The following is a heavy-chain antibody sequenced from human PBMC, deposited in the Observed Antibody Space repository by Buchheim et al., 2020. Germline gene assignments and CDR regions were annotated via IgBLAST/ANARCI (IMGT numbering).Heavy chain of an antibody. CDR3: ARVGTTWAYFDY. J-gene: IGHJ4*02. CDR2: MYYSGGS. Sequence: QVQLQESGPGLVKPSETLSLTCNVSGVSMKNYYWSWIRQPPGKGLEWIGYMYYSGGSNYNPSLNGRATISIDTFKSQLSLILKSISAADTAMYYCARVGTTWAYFDYWGQGT. CDR1: GVSMKNYY. V-gene: IGHV4-59*01. D-gene: IGHD2/OR15-2a*01.